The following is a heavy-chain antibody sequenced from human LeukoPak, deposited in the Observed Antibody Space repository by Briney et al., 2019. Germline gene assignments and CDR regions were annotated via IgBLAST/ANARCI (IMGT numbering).Heavy chain of an antibody. CDR3: ASSTELICSGGSCYLDAFDI. CDR2: IYYSGST. CDR1: GGSISSSSYY. J-gene: IGHJ3*02. D-gene: IGHD2-15*01. V-gene: IGHV4-39*07. Sequence: SETLSLTCTVSGGSISSSSYYWGWIRQPPGKGLEWIGSIYYSGSTYYNPSLKSRVTISVDTSKNQFSLKLSSVTAADTAVYYCASSTELICSGGSCYLDAFDIWGQGTMVTVSS.